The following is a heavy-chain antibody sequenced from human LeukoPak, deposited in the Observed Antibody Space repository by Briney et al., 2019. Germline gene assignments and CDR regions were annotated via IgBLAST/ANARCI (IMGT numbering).Heavy chain of an antibody. Sequence: ASVKVSCKASGGTFSSYAISWVRQAPGQGLEWMGWISAYNSNTNYAQKLQGRVTMTTDTSTSTAYMELRSLRSDDTAVYYCARDRRVVIIGYYMDVWGKGTTVTVSS. V-gene: IGHV1-18*01. J-gene: IGHJ6*03. CDR3: ARDRRVVIIGYYMDV. D-gene: IGHD3-3*01. CDR1: GGTFSSYA. CDR2: ISAYNSNT.